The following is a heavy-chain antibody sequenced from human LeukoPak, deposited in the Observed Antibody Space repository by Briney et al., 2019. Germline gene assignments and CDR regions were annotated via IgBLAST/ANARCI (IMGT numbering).Heavy chain of an antibody. V-gene: IGHV4-30-4*01. CDR2: IYYSWST. CDR3: ARVTRWAGLDF. CDR1: GGSISSGDKY. Sequence: SETLSLTCNVSGGSISSGDKYWSWIRQPPGKGLEWIGYIYYSWSTYYNPSLKSRLTISVDTSENQFSLHLTSVTAADTAVYFCARVTRWAGLDFWGQGTLVTVSS. D-gene: IGHD2-21*02. J-gene: IGHJ4*02.